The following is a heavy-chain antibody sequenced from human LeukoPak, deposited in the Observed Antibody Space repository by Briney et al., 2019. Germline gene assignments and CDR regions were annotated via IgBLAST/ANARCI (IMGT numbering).Heavy chain of an antibody. J-gene: IGHJ4*02. CDR1: GFAFSDYW. CDR3: ARRYFDY. CDR2: IKKDGGDK. V-gene: IGHV3-7*01. Sequence: GGSLRLSCAASGFAFSDYWMSWVRQAPGKGLEWVANIKKDGGDKYYVDSVKGRFTISRDNAKNSLYLQMNSLRAEDTAVYYCARRYFDYWGQGTQVTVSS.